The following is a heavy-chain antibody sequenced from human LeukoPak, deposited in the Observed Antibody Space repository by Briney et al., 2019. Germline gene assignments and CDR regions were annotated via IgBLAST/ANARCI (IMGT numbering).Heavy chain of an antibody. D-gene: IGHD2-21*02. CDR3: ATDRDNSDWQKRFDS. CDR1: GFTFSTYW. V-gene: IGHV3-7*01. Sequence: GGSLRLSCAASGFTFSTYWMNWYRQAPGKVLEWVGNINQDASEINYVDSVRGRFTISRDNAKNSLHLQMNSLRAEDTAVYYCATDRDNSDWQKRFDSWGQGTLVTVSS. J-gene: IGHJ4*02. CDR2: INQDASEI.